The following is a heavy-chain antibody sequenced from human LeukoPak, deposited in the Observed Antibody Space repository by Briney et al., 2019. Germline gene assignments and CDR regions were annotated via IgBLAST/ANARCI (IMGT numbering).Heavy chain of an antibody. Sequence: TGGSLRLSCAASGFTFDDYGMNWVRQAPGKGLEWVSAINWNGISTGYADSVKGRFTISRDNAKNSLYLQMNSLRAEDTAVYYCARVRWGGLYYFDYWGQGTLVTVSS. CDR2: INWNGIST. V-gene: IGHV3-20*04. CDR1: GFTFDDYG. CDR3: ARVRWGGLYYFDY. D-gene: IGHD3-16*01. J-gene: IGHJ4*02.